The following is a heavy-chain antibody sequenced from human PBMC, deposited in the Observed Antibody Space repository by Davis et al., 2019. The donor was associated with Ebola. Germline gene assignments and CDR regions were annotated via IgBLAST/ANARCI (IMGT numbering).Heavy chain of an antibody. V-gene: IGHV3-23*01. Sequence: GESLKISCTDSFFPFRSYAMTWVRQAPGKGLEWVSAISGSGGTTYYAGSVKGRFTVSRDNSKKTMYLQMNSLRAEDTAVYYCARSGLSFGVVKYHYGMDVWGKGTTVTVSS. CDR3: ARSGLSFGVVKYHYGMDV. CDR2: ISGSGGTT. D-gene: IGHD3-3*01. CDR1: FFPFRSYA. J-gene: IGHJ6*04.